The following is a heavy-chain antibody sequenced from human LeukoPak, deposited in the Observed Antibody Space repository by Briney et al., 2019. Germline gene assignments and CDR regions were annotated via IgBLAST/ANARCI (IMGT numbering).Heavy chain of an antibody. CDR2: IYYSGGT. Sequence: SETLSLTCTVSGGSISSSNYSWGWIRQPPGKGLEWIGNIYYSGGTYYNPSLKSRVTISLDTSKNQFSLQLSSVTVADTAVYYCARQLYSSATVWGQGTTVTVSS. D-gene: IGHD6-25*01. CDR3: ARQLYSSATV. V-gene: IGHV4-39*01. J-gene: IGHJ6*02. CDR1: GGSISSSNYS.